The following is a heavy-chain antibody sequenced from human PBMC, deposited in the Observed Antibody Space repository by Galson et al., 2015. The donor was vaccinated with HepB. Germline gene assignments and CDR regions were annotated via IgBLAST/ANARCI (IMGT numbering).Heavy chain of an antibody. CDR3: ARDLYYYDSSGPMDY. Sequence: SLRLSCAASGFTFSNYAMHWVRQAPGKGLEWVAVISYDGSNKYYADSVKGRFTISRDNSKNTLYLQMNSLRAEDTAVYYCARDLYYYDSSGPMDYWGQGTLVTVSS. D-gene: IGHD3-22*01. CDR1: GFTFSNYA. CDR2: ISYDGSNK. V-gene: IGHV3-30*04. J-gene: IGHJ4*02.